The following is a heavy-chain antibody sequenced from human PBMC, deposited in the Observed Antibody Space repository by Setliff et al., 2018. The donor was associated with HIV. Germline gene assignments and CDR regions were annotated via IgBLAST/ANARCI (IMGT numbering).Heavy chain of an antibody. J-gene: IGHJ3*02. CDR2: IFSGGST. Sequence: ETLSLTCTVSDGAISSWYWNWIRQPPGKGLEWIGNIFSGGSTQYNPSLESRVTISVDTSKNQFSLKLTSLTAADTAVYYCARRYGTAFDIWGQGTRVTVS. D-gene: IGHD2-8*01. CDR1: DGAISSWY. CDR3: ARRYGTAFDI. V-gene: IGHV4-4*09.